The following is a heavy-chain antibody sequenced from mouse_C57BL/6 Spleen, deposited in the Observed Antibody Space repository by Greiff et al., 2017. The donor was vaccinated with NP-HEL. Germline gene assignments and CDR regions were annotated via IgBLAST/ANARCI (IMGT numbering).Heavy chain of an antibody. D-gene: IGHD1-1*01. V-gene: IGHV1-18*01. J-gene: IGHJ3*01. CDR1: GYTFTDYN. CDR3: AREDYYGSHWFAY. CDR2: INPNNGGT. Sequence: VQLQQSGPELVKPGASVKIPCKASGYTFTDYNMDWVKQSHGKSLEWIGDINPNNGGTIYNQKFKGKATLTVDKSSSTAYMELRSLTSEDTAVYYCAREDYYGSHWFAYWGQGTLVTVSA.